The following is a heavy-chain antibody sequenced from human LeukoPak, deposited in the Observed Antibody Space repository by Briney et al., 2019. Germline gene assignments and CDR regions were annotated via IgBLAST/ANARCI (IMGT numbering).Heavy chain of an antibody. Sequence: SDTLSLTCNLSGRSISSYYWSWIRQPAGKGLEWIGRIYTSGSTNYNPSLKSRVTMSVDTSKKQFSLKLNSVTAADTAVYYCARDYDVLTAYPPTQLFDPWGQGALVTVSS. CDR2: IYTSGST. D-gene: IGHD3-9*01. CDR1: GRSISSYY. CDR3: ARDYDVLTAYPPTQLFDP. V-gene: IGHV4-4*07. J-gene: IGHJ5*02.